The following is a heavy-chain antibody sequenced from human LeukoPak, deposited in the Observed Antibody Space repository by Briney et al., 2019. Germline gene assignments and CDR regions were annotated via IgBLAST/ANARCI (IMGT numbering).Heavy chain of an antibody. Sequence: PSETLSLTCTVSGVSISSYYWSWIRQPPGKGLEWIGYIYYTGITNYSPALKSRVTISVDTSKNQFSLKLSSVTAADTAVYHCARRYCSGGTCYEGDYWGQGTLVTVSS. J-gene: IGHJ4*02. CDR1: GVSISSYY. CDR3: ARRYCSGGTCYEGDY. V-gene: IGHV4-59*01. D-gene: IGHD2-15*01. CDR2: IYYTGIT.